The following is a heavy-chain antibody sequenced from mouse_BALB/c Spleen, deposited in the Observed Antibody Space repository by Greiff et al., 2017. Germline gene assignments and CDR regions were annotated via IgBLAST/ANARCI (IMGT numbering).Heavy chain of an antibody. CDR1: GYTFTSYW. D-gene: IGHD3-1*01. Sequence: QVQLQQPGAELVRPGASVKLSCKASGYTFTSYWINWVKQRPGQGLEWIGNIYPSDSYTNYNQKFKDKATLTVDKSSSTAYMQLSSPTSEDSAVYYCTRGSSGYMAWFAYWGQGTLVTVSA. V-gene: IGHV1-69*02. CDR3: TRGSSGYMAWFAY. J-gene: IGHJ3*01. CDR2: IYPSDSYT.